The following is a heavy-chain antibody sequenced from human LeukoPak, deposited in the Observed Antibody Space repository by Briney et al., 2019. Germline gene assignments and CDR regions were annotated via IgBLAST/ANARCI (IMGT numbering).Heavy chain of an antibody. D-gene: IGHD3-9*01. Sequence: PGGSLRLSCAASGFTFSSYEMNWVRQAPGKGLEWVSYISSSSSYIYYADSVKGRFTISRDNAKNSLYLQMNSRRAEDTAVYYCARALSNYDILTGYPTYYYYYMDVWGKGTTVTVSS. CDR2: ISSSSSYI. V-gene: IGHV3-21*05. CDR3: ARALSNYDILTGYPTYYYYYMDV. CDR1: GFTFSSYE. J-gene: IGHJ6*03.